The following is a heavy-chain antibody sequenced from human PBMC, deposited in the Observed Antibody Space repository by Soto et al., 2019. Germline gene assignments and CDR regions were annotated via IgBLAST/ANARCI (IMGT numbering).Heavy chain of an antibody. D-gene: IGHD3-9*01. CDR3: ARGSATLTGQYGMDV. CDR2: MNPNSGNT. Sequence: ASVKVSCKASGYTFTSYDINWVRQATGQGLEWMGWMNPNSGNTGYAQKFQGRVTMTRNTSISTAYMELSSLRSEDTAVYYCARGSATLTGQYGMDVWGQGTTVTVSS. J-gene: IGHJ6*02. V-gene: IGHV1-8*01. CDR1: GYTFTSYD.